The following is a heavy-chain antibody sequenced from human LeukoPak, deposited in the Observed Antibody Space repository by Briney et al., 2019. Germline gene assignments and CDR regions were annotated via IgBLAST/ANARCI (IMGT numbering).Heavy chain of an antibody. V-gene: IGHV3-11*04. CDR3: ERDQDDDYTGTIDY. Sequence: PGGSLRLSXAASGFTFSDYYMSWIGQAPGKGLEWVSYISSSGSTIYYADSVKGRFTISRDNAKNSLYLQMNSLRAEDTAVYYCERDQDDDYTGTIDYWGQGTLVTVSS. CDR2: ISSSGSTI. D-gene: IGHD4-17*01. CDR1: GFTFSDYY. J-gene: IGHJ4*02.